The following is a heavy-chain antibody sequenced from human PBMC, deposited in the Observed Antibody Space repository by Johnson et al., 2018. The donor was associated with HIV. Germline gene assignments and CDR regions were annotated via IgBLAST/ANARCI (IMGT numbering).Heavy chain of an antibody. CDR1: GFTVSSNY. CDR3: ARERTAMVTPFDA. V-gene: IGHV3-11*04. CDR2: ISSSGSTI. D-gene: IGHD5-18*01. J-gene: IGHJ3*01. Sequence: QMLLVESGGGLVQPGGSLRLSCAASGFTVSSNYMSWVRQAPGKGLEWVSYISSSGSTIYYADSVKGRFTISRDNAKNSLYLQMNSLRAEDTAVYYCARERTAMVTPFDAWGQGTMVTVSS.